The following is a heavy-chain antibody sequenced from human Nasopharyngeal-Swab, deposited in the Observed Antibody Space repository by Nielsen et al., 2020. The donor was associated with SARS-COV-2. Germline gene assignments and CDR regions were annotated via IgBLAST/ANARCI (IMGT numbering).Heavy chain of an antibody. CDR2: FYSSGSTTY. D-gene: IGHD3-10*01. V-gene: IGHV4-4*07. Sequence: SETLSLTCTVSGGSISNYYWSWIRQPAGKGLEWIGRFYSSGSTTYSYNPSLKSRVTMSVDTSKNQFSLRLTSMSAADTAVYYCARVGRNGLYYFDYWGQGTLVTVSS. CDR1: GGSISNYY. CDR3: ARVGRNGLYYFDY. J-gene: IGHJ4*02.